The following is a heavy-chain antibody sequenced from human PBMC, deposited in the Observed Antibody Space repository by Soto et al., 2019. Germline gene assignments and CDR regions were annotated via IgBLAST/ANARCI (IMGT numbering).Heavy chain of an antibody. D-gene: IGHD4-17*01. CDR1: GGSIISSNSY. CDR2: IYYTGST. CDR3: ARHPHYGDYVAWFDP. J-gene: IGHJ5*02. Sequence: QLLLQESGPGLVKPSETLSLTCTVSGGSIISSNSYWGWIRQPPGKGLEWIGSIYYTGSTYYKSFLRSRHTLSVDPSKNQLAPTMNSVAAADTAMYYCARHPHYGDYVAWFDPWGQGTLVTVSS. V-gene: IGHV4-39*01.